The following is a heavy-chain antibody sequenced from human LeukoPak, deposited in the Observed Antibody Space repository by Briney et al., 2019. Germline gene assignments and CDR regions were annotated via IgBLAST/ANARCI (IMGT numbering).Heavy chain of an antibody. CDR1: GFTVSHYY. J-gene: IGHJ4*02. Sequence: QAGGSLRLSCAASGFTVSHYYMTWVRQAPGKGLECVSVIYSGGSTYSADSVKGRFTISRDNAKNSLYLQMNSLRVEDTAVYYCARAPTFSGWFDYWGQGTLVTVSS. CDR2: IYSGGST. V-gene: IGHV3-53*01. D-gene: IGHD6-19*01. CDR3: ARAPTFSGWFDY.